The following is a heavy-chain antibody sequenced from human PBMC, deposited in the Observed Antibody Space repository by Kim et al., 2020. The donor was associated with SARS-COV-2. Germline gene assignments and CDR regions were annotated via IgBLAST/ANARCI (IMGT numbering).Heavy chain of an antibody. CDR3: ARGSPGGGGNLDY. Sequence: GGSLRLSCAASGFTFSSYEMNWVRQAPGKGLEWVSYISSSGSTIYYADSVKGRFTISRDNAKNSLYLQMNSLRAEDTAVYYCARGSPGGGGNLDYWGQGTLVTVSS. CDR1: GFTFSSYE. J-gene: IGHJ4*02. D-gene: IGHD2-15*01. CDR2: ISSSGSTI. V-gene: IGHV3-48*03.